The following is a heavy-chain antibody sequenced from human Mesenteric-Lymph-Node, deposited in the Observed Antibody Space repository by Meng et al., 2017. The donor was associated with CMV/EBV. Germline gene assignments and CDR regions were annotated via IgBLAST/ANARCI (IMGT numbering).Heavy chain of an antibody. CDR3: ARDGMGFDI. J-gene: IGHJ3*02. V-gene: IGHV4-38-2*02. D-gene: IGHD1-14*01. CDR1: GYSISSGYY. Sequence: SETLSLTCTVSGYSISSGYYWGWIRQPPGKGLEWIGSIYHSGSTYYNPSLKSRVTISVDTSKNQFSLKLSSVTAADTAVYYCARDGMGFDIWGQGTMVTVSS. CDR2: IYHSGST.